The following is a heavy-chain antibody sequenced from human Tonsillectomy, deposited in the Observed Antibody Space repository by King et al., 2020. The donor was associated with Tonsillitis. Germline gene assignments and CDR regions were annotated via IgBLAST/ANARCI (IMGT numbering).Heavy chain of an antibody. Sequence: VQLVESGGGLVQPGGSLRLSCTASGFSFSRYNMVWVRQAPGKGLEWISYISSGSDISYYVDSVKGRFTISRDDAKNSLYLHMNSLRAEDTAVYYCAVPLPPSFAYDFWGQGTRVTVSS. CDR3: AVPLPPSFAYDF. CDR2: ISSGSDIS. D-gene: IGHD1-26*01. CDR1: GFSFSRYN. V-gene: IGHV3-48*04. J-gene: IGHJ4*02.